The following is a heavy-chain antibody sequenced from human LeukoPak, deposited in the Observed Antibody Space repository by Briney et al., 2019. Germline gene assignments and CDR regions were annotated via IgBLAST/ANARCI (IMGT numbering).Heavy chain of an antibody. Sequence: PGGSLSLYCAASGFTFSSYGMHWVRQAPGKGLEWVAFIRYDGSNKYYADSVKGRFTISRDNSKNTLYLQMNSLRAEDTAVDYCAKGSFGYCSGGSCYSMDYWGQGTLVTVSS. CDR1: GFTFSSYG. CDR2: IRYDGSNK. V-gene: IGHV3-30*02. J-gene: IGHJ4*02. CDR3: AKGSFGYCSGGSCYSMDY. D-gene: IGHD2-15*01.